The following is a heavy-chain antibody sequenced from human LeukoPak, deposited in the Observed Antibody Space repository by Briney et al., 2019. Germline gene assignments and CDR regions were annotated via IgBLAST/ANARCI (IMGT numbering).Heavy chain of an antibody. Sequence: SETLSLTCAVYGGSFSGYYWSWIRQPPGKGLEWIGEINHSGSTNYNPSLKSRVTISVDTSKNQFSLKLSSVTAADTAVYYCARHRGYYYGSGSRSAFDYWGQETLVTVSS. J-gene: IGHJ4*02. D-gene: IGHD3-10*01. CDR3: ARHRGYYYGSGSRSAFDY. CDR2: INHSGST. CDR1: GGSFSGYY. V-gene: IGHV4-34*01.